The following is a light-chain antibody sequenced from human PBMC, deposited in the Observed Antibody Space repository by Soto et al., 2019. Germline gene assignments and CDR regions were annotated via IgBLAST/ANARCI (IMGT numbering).Light chain of an antibody. Sequence: DIQMTQSPSTLSASVGDRVSITFWASQCISSWLAWYQQNPGKAPKRLIYDASSLESGVPSRFSGSGSGREFTLTISMLQSDDFAPYYWQQYKSYQTLGQGTKVDIK. CDR2: DAS. CDR1: QCISSW. V-gene: IGKV1-5*01. J-gene: IGKJ1*01. CDR3: QQYKSYQT.